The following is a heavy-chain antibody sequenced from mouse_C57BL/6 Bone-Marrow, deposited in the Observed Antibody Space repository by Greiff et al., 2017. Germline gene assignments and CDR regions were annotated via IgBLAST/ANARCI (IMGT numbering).Heavy chain of an antibody. CDR2: IYPGSGGT. CDR1: GYTFTGYW. J-gene: IGHJ3*01. D-gene: IGHD2-3*01. CDR3: ARGRYEGYCAWFGY. Sequence: QVQLQQPGAELVKPGASVKMSCKASGYTFTGYWMNWVKQRPGHGLEWIGAIYPGSGGTDYNEKFKGKATLTADKSSSTAYMQLRSLTSEDSAVYYCARGRYEGYCAWFGYWGQGTRVTVSA. V-gene: IGHV1-55*01.